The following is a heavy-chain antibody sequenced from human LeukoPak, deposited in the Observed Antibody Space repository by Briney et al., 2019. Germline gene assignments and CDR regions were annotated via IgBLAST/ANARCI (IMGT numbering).Heavy chain of an antibody. J-gene: IGHJ5*02. Sequence: GGSLRLSCAASGFTFSSCSMNWVRQAPGKGLEWVSSISSSSSYIYYADSVKGRFTISRDNAKNSLYLQMNSLRAEDTAVYYCARDQGSGWFDPWGQGTLVTVSS. CDR3: ARDQGSGWFDP. CDR1: GFTFSSCS. CDR2: ISSSSSYI. V-gene: IGHV3-21*01.